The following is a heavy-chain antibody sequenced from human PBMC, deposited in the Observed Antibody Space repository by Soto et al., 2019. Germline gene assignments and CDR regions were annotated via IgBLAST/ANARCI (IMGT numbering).Heavy chain of an antibody. CDR1: GFTFSSYG. D-gene: IGHD2-2*01. CDR3: AREVCSSTSCPDYYYYGMDV. V-gene: IGHV3-33*01. CDR2: IWYDGSNK. Sequence: GGSLRLSCAASGFTFSSYGMHWVRQAPGKGLEWVAVIWYDGSNKYYADSVKGRFTISRDNSKNTLYLQMNSLRAEDTAVYYCAREVCSSTSCPDYYYYGMDVWGQGTTVTVSS. J-gene: IGHJ6*02.